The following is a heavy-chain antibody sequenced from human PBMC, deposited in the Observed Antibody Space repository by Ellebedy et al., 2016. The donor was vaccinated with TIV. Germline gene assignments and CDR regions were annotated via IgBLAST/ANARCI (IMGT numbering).Heavy chain of an antibody. V-gene: IGHV3-48*04. J-gene: IGHJ5*02. CDR3: ARDGSGWAS. CDR2: ISLSSTTI. Sequence: GESLKISCAASGFTFSSYSMNWVRQAPGKGLEWVSYISLSSTTIYYADSVKGRFTISRDNAKNHLYLQMNSLRAEDTAVYYCARDGSGWASWGQGTLVTVSS. CDR1: GFTFSSYS. D-gene: IGHD6-19*01.